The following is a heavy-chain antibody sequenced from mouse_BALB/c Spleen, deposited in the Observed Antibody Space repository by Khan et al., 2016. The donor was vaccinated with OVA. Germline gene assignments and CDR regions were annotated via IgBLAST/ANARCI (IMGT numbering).Heavy chain of an antibody. CDR1: GFSLSRYS. CDR2: IWAGGST. V-gene: IGHV2-6-4*01. CDR3: VRNRDVGSYWYFDV. Sequence: QVQLKESGPGLVAPSQSLSITCIVSGFSLSRYSVHWVRQPPGKSLEWLGMIWAGGSTDYNSALKSRLSISKDDSKSQVFLQMSSLQTDDTAIYYCVRNRDVGSYWYFDVWGAGTTVTVSS. D-gene: IGHD3-1*01. J-gene: IGHJ1*01.